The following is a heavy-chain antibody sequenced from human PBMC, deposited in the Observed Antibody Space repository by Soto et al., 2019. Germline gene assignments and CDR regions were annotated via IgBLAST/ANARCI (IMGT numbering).Heavy chain of an antibody. CDR3: ARAAFDSYYYFDY. V-gene: IGHV3-13*01. Sequence: GGSLRLSCAASGFTFSSYEMHWVRQATGKGLEWVSAIGTAGDTYYPGSVKGRFTISRENAKNSLYLQMNSLRAGDTAVYYCARAAFDSYYYFDYWGQGTLVTVSS. CDR1: GFTFSSYE. CDR2: IGTAGDT. J-gene: IGHJ4*02. D-gene: IGHD3-9*01.